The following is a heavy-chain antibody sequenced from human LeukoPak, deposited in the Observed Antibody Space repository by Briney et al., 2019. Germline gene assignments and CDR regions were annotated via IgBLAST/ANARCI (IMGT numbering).Heavy chain of an antibody. J-gene: IGHJ4*02. V-gene: IGHV4-38-2*01. D-gene: IGHD6-6*01. CDR2: IYHSGST. CDR3: AGLNPKYSSSSGGY. CDR1: GYSISSGYY. Sequence: SETLSLTCAVSGYSISSGYYWGWIRQPPGKGLEWIGSIYHSGSTYYNPSLKSRVTISVDTSKNQFSLKLSSVTAADTAVYYCAGLNPKYSSSSGGYWGQGTLVTVSS.